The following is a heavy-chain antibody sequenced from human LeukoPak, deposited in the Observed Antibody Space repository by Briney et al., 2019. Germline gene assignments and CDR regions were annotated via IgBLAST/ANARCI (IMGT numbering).Heavy chain of an antibody. V-gene: IGHV3-23*01. J-gene: IGHJ4*02. CDR2: ISGSGGST. CDR3: ARDVWFGAGRTFDY. Sequence: GGSLRLSCAASGFTFSSYAMSWVRQAPGKGLEWVSAISGSGGSTYYADSVKGRFTISRDNSKNTLYPQMNSLRAEDTAVYYCARDVWFGAGRTFDYWGQGTLVTVSS. D-gene: IGHD3-10*01. CDR1: GFTFSSYA.